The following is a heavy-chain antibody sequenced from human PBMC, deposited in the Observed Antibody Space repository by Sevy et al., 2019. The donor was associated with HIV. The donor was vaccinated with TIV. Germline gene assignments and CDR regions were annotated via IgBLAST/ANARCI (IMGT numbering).Heavy chain of an antibody. CDR3: AGARYVSSGSFDAFDI. D-gene: IGHD3-22*01. CDR2: IFRSGETT. CDR1: GFTFYNYA. Sequence: GGSLRLSCAASGFTFYNYAMNWVRQAPGKGLEWVSTIFRSGETTYYADSVKARFTISRDNSKNTLYLQMNSLRTEDTALYYCAGARYVSSGSFDAFDIWGQGTMVTVSS. V-gene: IGHV3-23*01. J-gene: IGHJ3*02.